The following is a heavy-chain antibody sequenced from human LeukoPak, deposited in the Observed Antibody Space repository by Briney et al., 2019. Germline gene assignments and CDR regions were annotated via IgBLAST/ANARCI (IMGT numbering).Heavy chain of an antibody. Sequence: SETLSLTCAVYGGSFSGYYWSWIRQPPGKGLEWIGEINHSGSTNYNPSLKSRVTISVDTSKNQFSLKLSPVTAADTAVYYCASPLHYYDSSGYVDYWGQGTLVTVSS. CDR1: GGSFSGYY. V-gene: IGHV4-34*01. J-gene: IGHJ4*02. D-gene: IGHD3-22*01. CDR2: INHSGST. CDR3: ASPLHYYDSSGYVDY.